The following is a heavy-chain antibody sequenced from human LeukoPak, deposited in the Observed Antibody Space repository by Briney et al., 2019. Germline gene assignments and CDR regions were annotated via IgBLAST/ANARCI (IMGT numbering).Heavy chain of an antibody. CDR3: AREGFLEWLARPYYYMDV. D-gene: IGHD3-3*01. CDR1: GGSISSSSYY. V-gene: IGHV4-39*01. J-gene: IGHJ6*03. CDR2: IYYSGST. Sequence: SETLSLTCTVSGGSISSSSYYWGWIRQPPGKGLEWIGSIYYSGSTYYNPSLKNRLTISVDTSKNQFYLKLSSVTAADTAVYYCAREGFLEWLARPYYYMDVWGKGTTVTVSS.